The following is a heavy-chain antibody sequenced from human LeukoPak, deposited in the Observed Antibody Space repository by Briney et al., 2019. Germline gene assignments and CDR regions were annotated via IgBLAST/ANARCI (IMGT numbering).Heavy chain of an antibody. CDR1: GFTFSSYG. V-gene: IGHV3-33*01. Sequence: GGSLRLSCAASGFTFSSYGVHWVRQAPGKGLEWVAVIWYDGSNKYYADSVKGRFTISRDNSKNTLYLQMNSLRAEDTAVYYCARARDRGVINSFFDYWGQGTLVTVSS. CDR2: IWYDGSNK. CDR3: ARARDRGVINSFFDY. D-gene: IGHD3-10*01. J-gene: IGHJ4*02.